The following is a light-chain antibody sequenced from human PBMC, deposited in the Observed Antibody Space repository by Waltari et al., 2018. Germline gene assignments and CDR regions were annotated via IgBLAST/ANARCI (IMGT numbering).Light chain of an antibody. J-gene: IGKJ1*01. V-gene: IGKV3-20*01. CDR2: HAS. CDR1: QSISKY. CDR3: QHYESLPVT. Sequence: IVLTQSPGTLSLSPGERATLSCRASQSISKYLAWYQQKPGQAPRLLIYHASSRAAGIPDRFSGSGSGTDFSLSISRLEPEDFAVYYCQHYESLPVTFGQGTKVEIK.